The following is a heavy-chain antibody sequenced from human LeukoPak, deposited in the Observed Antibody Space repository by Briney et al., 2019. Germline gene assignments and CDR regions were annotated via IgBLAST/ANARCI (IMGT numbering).Heavy chain of an antibody. V-gene: IGHV4-61*02. CDR1: GGSISSGTYY. CDR3: ARDYELRYFDWFAHFDY. CDR2: IYTSGST. D-gene: IGHD3-9*01. Sequence: SQTLSLTCTVSGGSISSGTYYWSWIRQPAGKGLEWIGRIYTSGSTNYNPSLKGRVTISGDTSKNQFSLKLSSVTAADTAVYYCARDYELRYFDWFAHFDYWGQGTLVTVSS. J-gene: IGHJ4*02.